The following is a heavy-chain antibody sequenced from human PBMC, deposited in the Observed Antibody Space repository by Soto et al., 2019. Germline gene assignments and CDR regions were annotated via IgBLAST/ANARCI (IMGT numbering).Heavy chain of an antibody. V-gene: IGHV3-23*01. D-gene: IGHD6-13*01. CDR1: GFIFSSYA. Sequence: EVQLLESGGGLVQPGGSLRLSCAASGFIFSSYAMSWVRQAPGKGLEWVSSISGSGGSTYYADSVKGRFTISRDNSKNTLSLQMNSLRAEDTAVYYCAKAQRGFSSTARIDYWGQGTLVTVSS. CDR3: AKAQRGFSSTARIDY. J-gene: IGHJ4*02. CDR2: ISGSGGST.